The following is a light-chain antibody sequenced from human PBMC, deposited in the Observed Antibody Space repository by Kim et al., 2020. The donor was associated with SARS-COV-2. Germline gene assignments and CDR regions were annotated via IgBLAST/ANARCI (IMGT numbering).Light chain of an antibody. J-gene: IGKJ2*01. CDR2: LGS. CDR1: QSLLHSNGYNY. Sequence: EPASISCRSSQSLLHSNGYNYLDWYLQKPGQSPQLLISLGSNRASGVPDRFSGSGSGTDFTLQISRVEAEDAGVYYCMQALQSPATFGPGTKLEI. CDR3: MQALQSPAT. V-gene: IGKV2-28*01.